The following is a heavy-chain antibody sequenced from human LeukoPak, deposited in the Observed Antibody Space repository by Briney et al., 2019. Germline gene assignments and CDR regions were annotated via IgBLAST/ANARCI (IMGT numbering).Heavy chain of an antibody. J-gene: IGHJ4*02. D-gene: IGHD5-12*01. Sequence: PGGSLRLSCAASGFTFSSYSMNWVRQAPGKGLEWVSSISSSSSYIYYADSVKGRFTISRDNAKNSLYLQMNSLRAEDTAVYYCARDAPHSGYGTFDYWGQGTLVTVSS. CDR2: ISSSSSYI. V-gene: IGHV3-21*01. CDR3: ARDAPHSGYGTFDY. CDR1: GFTFSSYS.